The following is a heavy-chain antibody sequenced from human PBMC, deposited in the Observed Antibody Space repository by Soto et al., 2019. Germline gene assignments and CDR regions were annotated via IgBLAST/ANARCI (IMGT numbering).Heavy chain of an antibody. CDR3: ARDHRWGYEYGDYGDS. Sequence: EVYLVESGGGVVRPGGSLRLSCAASGFGFDEYGMIWVRQGPGKGLEWVSGINRHGDSTGYADSVKGRFTISRDNAKNSLYLEMNGLRAEDTAFYYCARDHRWGYEYGDYGDSWGQGTLVTVSS. CDR1: GFGFDEYG. D-gene: IGHD4-17*01. CDR2: INRHGDST. V-gene: IGHV3-20*04. J-gene: IGHJ4*02.